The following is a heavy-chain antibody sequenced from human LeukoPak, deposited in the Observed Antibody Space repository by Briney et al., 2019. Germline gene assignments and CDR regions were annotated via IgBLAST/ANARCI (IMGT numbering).Heavy chain of an antibody. CDR2: ISAYNGNT. J-gene: IGHJ6*03. V-gene: IGHV1-18*01. CDR3: ARGNIVVVTANNYYYYMDV. CDR1: GYTFTSYG. Sequence: ASVKVSCKASGYTFTSYGISWVRQAPGQGLDWMGWISAYNGNTNYAQKLQGRVTMTTDTSTSTAYMELRSLRSDDTAVYYCARGNIVVVTANNYYYYMDVWGKGTTVTVSS. D-gene: IGHD2-21*02.